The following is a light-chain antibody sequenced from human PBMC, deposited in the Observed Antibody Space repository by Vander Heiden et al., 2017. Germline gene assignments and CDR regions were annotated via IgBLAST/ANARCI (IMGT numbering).Light chain of an antibody. CDR1: QNVSRW. V-gene: IGKV1-5*03. J-gene: IGKJ5*01. CDR3: QQYNTYPSIT. CDR2: KAS. Sequence: DIEMTQSPSTLSASVGDRVTIICQASQNVSRWLSWFQQKPGKAPKVLIYKASTLKRGVPSRFSGSGSGTEFTLTISSLQPDDFATYYCQQYNTYPSITFGQGTRLDIK.